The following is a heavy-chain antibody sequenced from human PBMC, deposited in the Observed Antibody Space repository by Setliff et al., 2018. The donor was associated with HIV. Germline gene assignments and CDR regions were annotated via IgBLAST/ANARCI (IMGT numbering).Heavy chain of an antibody. Sequence: SETLSLTCAVYGGSFSGYYWSWIRQPPGKGLEWIGEINHDRTTNYNPSLKSRVTISVHTSKNKFSLTLTPVTAAHTAVYYCSRGSRQLTIFGVVFKNNYSFMDVWGKGTAVTVS. D-gene: IGHD3-3*01. J-gene: IGHJ6*03. CDR3: SRGSRQLTIFGVVFKNNYSFMDV. CDR1: GGSFSGYY. V-gene: IGHV4-34*01. CDR2: INHDRTT.